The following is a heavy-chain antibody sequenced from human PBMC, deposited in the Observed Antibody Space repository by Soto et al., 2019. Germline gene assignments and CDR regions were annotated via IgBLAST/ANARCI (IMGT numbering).Heavy chain of an antibody. CDR2: IYYSGST. Sequence: SETLSLTCTVSGGSISSSSYYWGWIRQPPGKGLEWIGSIYYSGSTYYNPSLKSRVTISVDTSKNQFSLKLSSVTAADTAVYYCARRLDAFDIWGQGTMVTVSS. J-gene: IGHJ3*02. CDR1: GGSISSSSYY. CDR3: ARRLDAFDI. V-gene: IGHV4-39*01.